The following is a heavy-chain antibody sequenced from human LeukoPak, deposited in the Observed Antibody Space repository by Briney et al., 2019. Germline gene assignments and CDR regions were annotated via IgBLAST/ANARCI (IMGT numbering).Heavy chain of an antibody. CDR1: GYTFTGYY. CDR3: ARSPPSVVRGAPYYYMDV. D-gene: IGHD3-10*01. Sequence: WASVKVSCKASGYTFTGYYMHWVRQAPGQGLEWMGWINPNSGGTNYAQKFQGRVTMTRDTSISTAYMELSRLRADDTAVYYCARSPPSVVRGAPYYYMDVWGKGTTVTVSS. J-gene: IGHJ6*03. V-gene: IGHV1-2*02. CDR2: INPNSGGT.